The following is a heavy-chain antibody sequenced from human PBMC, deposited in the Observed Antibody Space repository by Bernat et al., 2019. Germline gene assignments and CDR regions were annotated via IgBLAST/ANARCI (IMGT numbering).Heavy chain of an antibody. CDR3: ARWMGGGTYYFDY. J-gene: IGHJ4*02. CDR1: GGSISSSSYY. V-gene: IGHV4-39*07. CDR2: IYHSGST. D-gene: IGHD3-16*01. Sequence: QLQLQESGPGLVKPSETLSLTCTVSGGSISSSSYYWGWIRQPPGKGLEWIGEIYHSGSTNYNPSLKSRVTISVDKSKNQFSLKLSSVTAADTAVYYCARWMGGGTYYFDYWGQGTLVTVSS.